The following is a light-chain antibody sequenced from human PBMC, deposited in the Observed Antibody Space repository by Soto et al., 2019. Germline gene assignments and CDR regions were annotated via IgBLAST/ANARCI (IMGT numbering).Light chain of an antibody. J-gene: IGKJ5*01. Sequence: EIVMTQSPGTLSVSPGEGATLSCTASPSVRTKLAWYQQKAAQAPRLLIYGASTRANGVSDRFSGSGSGTEYTLTISSLQSEDFAVYDCQQYDTWPSITFGQGTRLEIK. CDR3: QQYDTWPSIT. CDR1: PSVRTK. CDR2: GAS. V-gene: IGKV3-15*01.